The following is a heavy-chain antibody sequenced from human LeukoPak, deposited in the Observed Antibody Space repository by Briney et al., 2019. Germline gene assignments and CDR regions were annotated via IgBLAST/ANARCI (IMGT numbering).Heavy chain of an antibody. Sequence: SETLSHTCTVSGGSISSFYWSWIRQPPEKGLEWIGYIYYSGSTKYNPSLKSRVTISVDTSKNQVSLKLSSVTAADTAVYYCASGNYYFDYWGQGTLVTVSS. J-gene: IGHJ4*02. CDR3: ASGNYYFDY. D-gene: IGHD1-7*01. CDR1: GGSISSFY. V-gene: IGHV4-59*01. CDR2: IYYSGST.